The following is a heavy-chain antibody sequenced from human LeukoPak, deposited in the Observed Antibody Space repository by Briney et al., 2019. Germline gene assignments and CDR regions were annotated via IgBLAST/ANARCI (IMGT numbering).Heavy chain of an antibody. CDR2: IYYSGST. CDR3: ARGTMMVGP. J-gene: IGHJ5*02. Sequence: KPSETLSLTCTVSGGSISNYCWSWIRQPPGKGLEWIGFIYYSGSTTYNPSLKSRATISVDTSKNQFSLKLSSVTAADTAVYYCARGTMMVGPWGQGTLVTVSS. D-gene: IGHD3-22*01. V-gene: IGHV4-59*01. CDR1: GGSISNYC.